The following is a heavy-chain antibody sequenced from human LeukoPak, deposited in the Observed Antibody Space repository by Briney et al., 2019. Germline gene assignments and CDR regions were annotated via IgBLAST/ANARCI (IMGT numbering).Heavy chain of an antibody. V-gene: IGHV1-46*01. Sequence: ASVKVSCKASGYTFTNSYIHWVRQPPGQGLAWMGIINPTTGSTTYAQIFRGRINMTRDTSTTTAYMELRSLRSDDTAVYYCARHRLHRLYYDTSGYYHDASDIWGQGTMVTVSS. D-gene: IGHD3-22*01. CDR3: ARHRLHRLYYDTSGYYHDASDI. J-gene: IGHJ3*02. CDR2: INPTTGST. CDR1: GYTFTNSY.